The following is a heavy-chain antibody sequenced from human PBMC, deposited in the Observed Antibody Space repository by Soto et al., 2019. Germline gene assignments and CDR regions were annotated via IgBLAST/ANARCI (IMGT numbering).Heavy chain of an antibody. J-gene: IGHJ5*02. CDR3: ARDPHLSRWRQIDL. D-gene: IGHD6-13*01. Sequence: VASVKVSCKASGYTFTNPGISWVRQAPGQGLEWVGWINTFHGSKDYAQKFQDRVTMTTDTSTSTAYMELRNLRSDDTAVYYCARDPHLSRWRQIDLWGQGTQVTVYS. V-gene: IGHV1-18*01. CDR1: GYTFTNPG. CDR2: INTFHGSK.